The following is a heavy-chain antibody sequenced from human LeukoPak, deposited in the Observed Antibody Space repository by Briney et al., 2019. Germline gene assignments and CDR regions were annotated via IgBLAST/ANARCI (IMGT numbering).Heavy chain of an antibody. V-gene: IGHV3-23*01. Sequence: GGSLRLSCAASGFTFSSYSMNWVRQAPGKGLEWVSAISGNGVSTYYADSVKGRFTISRDNPKNTLYLQMNSLRAEDTAVYYCARGRWGFGELLLGPDAFDIWGQGTMVTVSS. CDR3: ARGRWGFGELLLGPDAFDI. D-gene: IGHD3-10*01. J-gene: IGHJ3*02. CDR1: GFTFSSYS. CDR2: ISGNGVST.